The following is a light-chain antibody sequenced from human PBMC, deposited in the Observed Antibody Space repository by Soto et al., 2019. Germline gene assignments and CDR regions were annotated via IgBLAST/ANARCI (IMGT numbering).Light chain of an antibody. CDR2: DAA. Sequence: DIVLTQSPATLSLSPGERATLSCRASESVTTYLSWYRQKPGQPPRLLIYDAAKRATGVPVRFSGSGSGTDVTLTISSLEPADFSIYYCQQRSDWPALTFGGGTKVEIK. CDR1: ESVTTY. V-gene: IGKV3-11*01. J-gene: IGKJ4*01. CDR3: QQRSDWPALT.